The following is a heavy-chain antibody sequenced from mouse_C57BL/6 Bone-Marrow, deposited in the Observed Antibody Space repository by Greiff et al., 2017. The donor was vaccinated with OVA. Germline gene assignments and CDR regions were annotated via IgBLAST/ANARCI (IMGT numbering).Heavy chain of an antibody. Sequence: QVQLKESGAELARPGASVKLSCKASGYTFTSYGISWVKQRTGQGLEWIGEIYPRSGNTYYNEKFKGKATLTADKSSSTAYMELRSLTSEDSAVYFCARWSYYGSSYDFDYWGQGTTLTVSS. J-gene: IGHJ2*01. CDR1: GYTFTSYG. D-gene: IGHD1-1*01. V-gene: IGHV1-81*01. CDR3: ARWSYYGSSYDFDY. CDR2: IYPRSGNT.